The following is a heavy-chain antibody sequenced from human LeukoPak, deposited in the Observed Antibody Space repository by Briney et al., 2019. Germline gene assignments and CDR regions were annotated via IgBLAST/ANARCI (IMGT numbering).Heavy chain of an antibody. D-gene: IGHD6-19*01. CDR3: ARERAVAGTDY. J-gene: IGHJ4*02. V-gene: IGHV3-7*01. CDR1: GFTFTNYW. CDR2: IKQDGSEK. Sequence: PGGSLRLSCAASGFTFTNYWMSWVRQAPGKGLEWVANIKQDGSEKYYVDSVKGRFTISGDNAKNSLYLQMNSLRAEDTAVYYCARERAVAGTDYWGQGTLVTVSS.